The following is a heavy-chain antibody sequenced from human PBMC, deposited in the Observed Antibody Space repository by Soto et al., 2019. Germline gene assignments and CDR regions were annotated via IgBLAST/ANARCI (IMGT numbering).Heavy chain of an antibody. V-gene: IGHV3-30-3*01. CDR3: ARDGALYDFWSVYYSYYYYGMEV. CDR2: ISYDGSNK. D-gene: IGHD3-3*01. CDR1: VFTFSSYA. Sequence: PVGSLRLSCASSVFTFSSYAMHWVRHAPGKWLEWVAVISYDGSNKYYADSVKGRFTISRDNSKNTLYLQMNSLRAEDTAVYYCARDGALYDFWSVYYSYYYYGMEVWGQSTTVPVS. J-gene: IGHJ6*02.